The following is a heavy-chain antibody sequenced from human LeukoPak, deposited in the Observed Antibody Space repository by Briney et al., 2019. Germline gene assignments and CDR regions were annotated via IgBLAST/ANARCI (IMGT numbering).Heavy chain of an antibody. CDR1: GFTFSSYW. D-gene: IGHD5-18*01. Sequence: GGSLRLSCAASGFTFSSYWMRWVRHTPGKGLVWVSRIKGDGGSTSYADSVKGRFTISRDNAKNTLYLQMNSLRAEDTAVYYCARDGYSFGHDFDYWGQGTLVTVSS. CDR2: IKGDGGST. V-gene: IGHV3-74*01. CDR3: ARDGYSFGHDFDY. J-gene: IGHJ4*02.